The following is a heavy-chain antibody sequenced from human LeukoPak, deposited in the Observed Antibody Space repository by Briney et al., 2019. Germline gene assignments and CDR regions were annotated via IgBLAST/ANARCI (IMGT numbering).Heavy chain of an antibody. J-gene: IGHJ6*03. CDR2: ISGSGGST. V-gene: IGHV3-23*01. D-gene: IGHD3-9*01. CDR1: GFTFSSYA. CDR3: AKDGGEYYDILTGYYPRLYYMDV. Sequence: PGGSLRLSCAASGFTFSSYAMSWVRQAPGKGLEWVSAISGSGGSTYYADSVKGGFTISRDNSKNTLYLQMNSLGAEDTAVYYCAKDGGEYYDILTGYYPRLYYMDVWGKGTTVTISS.